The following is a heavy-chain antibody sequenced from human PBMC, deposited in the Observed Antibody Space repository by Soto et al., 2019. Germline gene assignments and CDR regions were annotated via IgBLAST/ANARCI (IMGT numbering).Heavy chain of an antibody. D-gene: IGHD3-10*01. V-gene: IGHV4-34*01. Sequence: QVQLQQWGAGLLKPSETLSLTCAVYGGSFSGYYWSWIRQPPGKGLEWIGEINHSGSTNYNPSLKSRVTLSVDTSKNQFSLKLSSVTAADTAVYYCARGRRGITMVRGVIKGVNPFDYWGQGTLVTVSS. CDR3: ARGRRGITMVRGVIKGVNPFDY. CDR1: GGSFSGYY. CDR2: INHSGST. J-gene: IGHJ4*02.